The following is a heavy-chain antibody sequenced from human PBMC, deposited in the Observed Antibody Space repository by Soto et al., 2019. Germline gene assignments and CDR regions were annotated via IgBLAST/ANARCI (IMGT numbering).Heavy chain of an antibody. V-gene: IGHV1-69*12. CDR1: GGTFSSYA. D-gene: IGHD6-19*01. J-gene: IGHJ5*02. Sequence: QVQLVQSGAEVKKLGSSVKVSCKASGGTFSSYAISWVRQAPGQGLEWMGGIIPIFGTANYAQKFQGRVTITADESTSTAYMELSSLRSEDTAVYYCARASIVSGWLTNQGNWFDPWGQGTLVTVSS. CDR2: IIPIFGTA. CDR3: ARASIVSGWLTNQGNWFDP.